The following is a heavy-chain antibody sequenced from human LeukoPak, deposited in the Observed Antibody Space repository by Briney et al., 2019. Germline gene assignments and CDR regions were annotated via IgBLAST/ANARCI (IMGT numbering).Heavy chain of an antibody. Sequence: SETLSLTCAVYGGSFRGYYWSWIRQPPGKGLEWIGEINHSGSTNYNPSLKSRVTISVDTSKNQFSLKLSSVTAVDTAVYYWARGDRPGSGSYYNGPLRYWGQGTLVTVSS. V-gene: IGHV4-34*01. D-gene: IGHD3-10*01. CDR2: INHSGST. CDR1: GGSFRGYY. CDR3: ARGDRPGSGSYYNGPLRY. J-gene: IGHJ4*02.